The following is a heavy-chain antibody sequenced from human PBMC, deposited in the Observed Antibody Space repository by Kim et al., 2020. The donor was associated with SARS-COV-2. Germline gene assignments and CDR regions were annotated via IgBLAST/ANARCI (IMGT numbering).Heavy chain of an antibody. J-gene: IGHJ4*02. CDR1: GYTFTSYA. Sequence: ASVKVSCKASGYTFTSYAMHWVRQAPGQRLEWMGWIIAGNGNTKYSQKFQGRVTITRDTSASTAYMELSSLRSEDTAVYYCERDGVATIRLDYWGQGTLVTVSS. CDR3: ERDGVATIRLDY. V-gene: IGHV1-3*01. CDR2: IIAGNGNT. D-gene: IGHD5-12*01.